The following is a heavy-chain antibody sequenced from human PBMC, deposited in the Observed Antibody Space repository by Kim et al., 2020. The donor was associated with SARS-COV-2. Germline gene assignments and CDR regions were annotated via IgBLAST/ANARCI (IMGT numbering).Heavy chain of an antibody. V-gene: IGHV4-39*01. J-gene: IGHJ3*02. D-gene: IGHD3-22*01. Sequence: PPLKSRVTISVDTSKNQFSLKLGSVTAADTAVYYCADSYYYDSTEAFDIWGQGTMVTVSS. CDR3: ADSYYYDSTEAFDI.